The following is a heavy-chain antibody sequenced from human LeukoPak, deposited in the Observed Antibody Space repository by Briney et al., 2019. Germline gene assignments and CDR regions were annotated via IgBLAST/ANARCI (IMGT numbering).Heavy chain of an antibody. V-gene: IGHV3-21*01. J-gene: IGHJ4*02. CDR2: ISSSSSYI. Sequence: GGSLRLSCAASGFTFSSYSMNCVRQAPGKGVEWVSSISSSSSYIYYADSVKGRFTISRDNAKNSLYLQMNSLRAEDTAVYYCARDRQWLEYFDYWGQGTLVTVSS. CDR1: GFTFSSYS. D-gene: IGHD6-19*01. CDR3: ARDRQWLEYFDY.